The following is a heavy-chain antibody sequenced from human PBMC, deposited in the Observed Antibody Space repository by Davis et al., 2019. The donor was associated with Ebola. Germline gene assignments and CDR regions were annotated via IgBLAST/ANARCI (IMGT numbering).Heavy chain of an antibody. V-gene: IGHV1-2*02. D-gene: IGHD7-27*01. J-gene: IGHJ2*01. CDR2: INPNSGGT. Sequence: ASVKVSCKASGYTFTGYYMHWVRQAPGQGLEWMGWINPNSGGTNYAQKFQGRVTMTRDTSISTAYMELSRLRSDDTAVYYCARDRDQLGMAWYFDLWGRGTLVTVSS. CDR3: ARDRDQLGMAWYFDL. CDR1: GYTFTGYY.